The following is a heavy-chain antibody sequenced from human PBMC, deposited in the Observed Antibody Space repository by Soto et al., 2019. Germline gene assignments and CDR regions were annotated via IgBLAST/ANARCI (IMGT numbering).Heavy chain of an antibody. V-gene: IGHV3-74*01. CDR2: INSDGSTT. CDR3: ANFYSGSYSTY. J-gene: IGHJ4*02. D-gene: IGHD1-26*01. CDR1: GFTLSYYW. Sequence: DVQLVESGGGLVQPGGSLRLSCAASGFTLSYYWMHWVRQAPGKGLVWVSRINSDGSTTNYADSVKGRFTISRDNAKNTLYLEMNSLRAEDTAVYYCANFYSGSYSTYWGQGTLVTVSS.